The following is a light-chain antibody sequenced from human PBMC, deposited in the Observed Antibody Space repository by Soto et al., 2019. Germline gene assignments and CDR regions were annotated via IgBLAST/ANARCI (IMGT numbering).Light chain of an antibody. Sequence: NFMLTQPLSVSESPGKTVTISCTRSTGSIANSYVQWYQQRPGSSPTLIIYEDNQRPSGVPDRFSGSIDSSSNSASLTISGLKTEDEADYYCQSYDISTLWVFGGGTQLTVL. CDR2: EDN. J-gene: IGLJ3*02. V-gene: IGLV6-57*01. CDR1: TGSIANSY. CDR3: QSYDISTLWV.